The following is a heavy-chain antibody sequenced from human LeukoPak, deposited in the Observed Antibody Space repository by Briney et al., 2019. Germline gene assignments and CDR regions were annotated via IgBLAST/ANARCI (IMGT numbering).Heavy chain of an antibody. V-gene: IGHV3-7*01. CDR2: IKQDGSEK. CDR1: GFILSNYW. Sequence: QTGGSLRLSCAGSGFILSNYWMSWVRQAPGKGLEWVANIKQDGSEKYYVDSVKGRFTISRDNAKNSLYLQMNSLRAEDTAVYYCARDQLVVVTYYFDYWGQGTLVTVSS. D-gene: IGHD2-21*02. CDR3: ARDQLVVVTYYFDY. J-gene: IGHJ4*02.